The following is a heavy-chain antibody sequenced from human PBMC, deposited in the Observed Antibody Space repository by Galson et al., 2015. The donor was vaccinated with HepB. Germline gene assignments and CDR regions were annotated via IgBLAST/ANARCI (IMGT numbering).Heavy chain of an antibody. V-gene: IGHV3-21*01. J-gene: IGHJ4*02. Sequence: SLRLSCAASGFTFSSYSMNWVRQAPGKGLEWVSSISSSSSYIYYADSVKGRFTISRDNAKNSLYLQMNSLRAEDTAVYYCASQVATTKKIDYWGQGTLVTVSS. CDR3: ASQVATTKKIDY. CDR2: ISSSSSYI. CDR1: GFTFSSYS. D-gene: IGHD5-12*01.